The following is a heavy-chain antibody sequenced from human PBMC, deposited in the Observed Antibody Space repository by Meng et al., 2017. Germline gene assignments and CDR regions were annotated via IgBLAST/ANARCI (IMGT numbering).Heavy chain of an antibody. V-gene: IGHV4-59*01. D-gene: IGHD3-3*01. CDR2: IYYSGST. Sequence: GQLPEWGPGLVTPSETLSLTCTVSGGSISSYYWSWLRQPPGKGLEWIGYIYYSGSTNYNPSLKSRVTISVDTSKNQFSLKLSSVTAADTAVYYCARGYDFWSGQYYFDYWGQGTLVTVSS. CDR3: ARGYDFWSGQYYFDY. CDR1: GGSISSYY. J-gene: IGHJ4*02.